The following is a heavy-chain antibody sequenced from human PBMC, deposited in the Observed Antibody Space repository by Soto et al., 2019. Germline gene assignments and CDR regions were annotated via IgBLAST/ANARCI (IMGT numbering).Heavy chain of an antibody. CDR2: ISSSSTYI. CDR3: ARGEDIVATDSGEFFYYGMDV. J-gene: IGHJ6*02. Sequence: VGSLRLSCAVSGFSFSSYAMNWVRQAPGKGLEWVSSISSSSTYIYFADSLKGRFTISRDNAKNSLYLQMHSLRAEDTAVYYCARGEDIVATDSGEFFYYGMDVWGQGTTVTVSS. CDR1: GFSFSSYA. D-gene: IGHD5-12*01. V-gene: IGHV3-21*01.